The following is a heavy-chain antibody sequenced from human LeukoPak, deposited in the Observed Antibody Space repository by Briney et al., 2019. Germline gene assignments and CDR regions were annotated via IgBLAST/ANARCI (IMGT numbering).Heavy chain of an antibody. D-gene: IGHD3-10*01. CDR2: ISSSDSTK. CDR3: ARDYYGSGSYSYYFDY. Sequence: KPGGSLRLSCAASGFTFSDYYMSWIRQAPGKGLEWLSYISSSDSTKYYADSVEGRFTISRDNAKNSLYLQMNSLRAEDTAVYYCARDYYGSGSYSYYFDYWGQGTQVTVSS. V-gene: IGHV3-11*01. J-gene: IGHJ4*02. CDR1: GFTFSDYY.